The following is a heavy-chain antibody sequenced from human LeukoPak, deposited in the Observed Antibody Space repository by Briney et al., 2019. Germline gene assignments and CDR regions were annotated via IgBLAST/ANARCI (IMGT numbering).Heavy chain of an antibody. CDR1: GFTSSNYA. D-gene: IGHD6-13*01. Sequence: TGGSLRLSCAASGFTSSNYAMNWVRQAPGKGLGWVSAICDSDSSAYHADSVRGRFTISRDNSKNTLYLQMNSLRAEDTAVYYCAKGSSESWYYYYMDVWGKGTTVTVSS. V-gene: IGHV3-23*01. CDR2: ICDSDSSA. J-gene: IGHJ6*03. CDR3: AKGSSESWYYYYMDV.